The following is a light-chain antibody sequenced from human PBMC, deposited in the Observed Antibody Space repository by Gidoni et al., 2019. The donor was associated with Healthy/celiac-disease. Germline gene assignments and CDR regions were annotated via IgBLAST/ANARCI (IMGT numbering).Light chain of an antibody. CDR1: SSNIGAGYN. V-gene: IGLV1-40*01. Sequence: QSVLTQPPSVPGAPGQWVTIPCTGSSSNIGAGYNVHWYQQLLGTAPKLLIYGNSNRPSGVPDRFSGSKSGTSASLAITGLQAEDEADYYCQSYDSSLSGFYVFGTGTKVTVL. J-gene: IGLJ1*01. CDR2: GNS. CDR3: QSYDSSLSGFYV.